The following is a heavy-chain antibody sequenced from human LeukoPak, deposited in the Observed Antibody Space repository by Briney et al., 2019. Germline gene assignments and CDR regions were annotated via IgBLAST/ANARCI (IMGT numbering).Heavy chain of an antibody. CDR1: GYTFTNYY. J-gene: IGHJ4*02. V-gene: IGHV1-46*01. D-gene: IGHD3-22*01. CDR2: IHPSGGGT. CDR3: ARGIGLDYDSSGLD. Sequence: ASVKVSCKASGYTFTNYYMHWVRQAPGQGLEWMGVIHPSGGGTSFAQKFQGRVTMTRDTSTSTVYMELSSLRSDDTAVYYCARGIGLDYDSSGLDWGQGTLVTVSS.